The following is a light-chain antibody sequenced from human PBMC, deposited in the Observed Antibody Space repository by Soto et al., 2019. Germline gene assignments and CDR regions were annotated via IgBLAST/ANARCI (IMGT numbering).Light chain of an antibody. V-gene: IGLV3-21*04. CDR2: YDS. CDR1: NIGSKS. CDR3: QVWDSSSEHVV. Sequence: SSELTQPPSVSVAPGKTARITCGGNNIGSKSVHWYQQKPCQAPVLVIYYDSDRPSGIPERFSGSNSGNTATLTISRVEAGDEADYYCQVWDSSSEHVVFGGGTKLTVL. J-gene: IGLJ2*01.